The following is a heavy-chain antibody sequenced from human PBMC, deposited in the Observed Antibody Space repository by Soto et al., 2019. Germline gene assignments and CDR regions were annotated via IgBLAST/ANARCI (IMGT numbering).Heavy chain of an antibody. V-gene: IGHV1-18*01. D-gene: IGHD2-8*01. CDR2: ISPYNGNT. Sequence: QVQLVQSGPEVKKPGASVRVSCKASGYTFTNYGIQWVRQAPGQGLEWMGWISPYNGNTNYAQNLQGRLTLTTDTSTTTAYMGLRSLRSDDTAVYYCVRERVTDGSDYWGQGALVTVSS. J-gene: IGHJ4*02. CDR3: VRERVTDGSDY. CDR1: GYTFTNYG.